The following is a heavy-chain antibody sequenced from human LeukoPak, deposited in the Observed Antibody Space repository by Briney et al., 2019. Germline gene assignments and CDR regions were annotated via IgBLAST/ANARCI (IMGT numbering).Heavy chain of an antibody. Sequence: GGSLRLSCAASGLTFSSYAMHWVRQAPGKGLDWVAVISYVGSNKYYADSVKGRFTIARDNSKNTLYLQMNSLRAEDTAVYYCARGQIVVVVAAYEYYFDYWGQGTLVTVSS. CDR2: ISYVGSNK. CDR3: ARGQIVVVVAAYEYYFDY. V-gene: IGHV3-30*01. D-gene: IGHD2-15*01. J-gene: IGHJ4*02. CDR1: GLTFSSYA.